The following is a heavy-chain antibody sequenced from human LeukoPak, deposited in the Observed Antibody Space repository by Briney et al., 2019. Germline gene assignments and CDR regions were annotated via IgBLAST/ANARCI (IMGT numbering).Heavy chain of an antibody. CDR3: AKDFYGEDYYYYMDV. CDR2: ITGSGGRT. J-gene: IGHJ6*03. CDR1: GFTFSSYA. V-gene: IGHV3-23*01. Sequence: GGSLRLSCAASGFTFSSYAMSWVRQAPGKGLEWVSGITGSGGRTHHADSVRGRFSISRDNSKNTLYLQMNSLRADDTAIYYCAKDFYGEDYYYYMDVWGKGTTVTVSS. D-gene: IGHD4-17*01.